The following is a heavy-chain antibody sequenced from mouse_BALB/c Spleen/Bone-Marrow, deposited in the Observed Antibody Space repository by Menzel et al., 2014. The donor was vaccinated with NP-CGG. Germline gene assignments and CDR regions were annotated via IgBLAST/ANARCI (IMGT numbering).Heavy chain of an antibody. CDR3: ARGIYYGNYFDY. D-gene: IGHD2-1*01. Sequence: VQLQQPGPELVKPGASVKMSCKASGYTFTDYYMDWVKQSHGESFEWIGRVNPYNGGTSYNQKFKGKATLTVDKSSSTAYMGLNSLTSEDSAVYYCARGIYYGNYFDYWGQGTTLTVSS. V-gene: IGHV1-19*01. CDR1: GYTFTDYY. J-gene: IGHJ2*01. CDR2: VNPYNGGT.